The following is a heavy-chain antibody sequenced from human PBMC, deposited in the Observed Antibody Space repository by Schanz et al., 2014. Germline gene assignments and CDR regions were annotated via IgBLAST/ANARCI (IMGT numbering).Heavy chain of an antibody. D-gene: IGHD1-7*01. J-gene: IGHJ4*02. Sequence: VQLVESGGGVVQPGRSLRLSCAASGFTFSSYGMHWVRQAPGKGLEWVAVIWYNGSNEYYADSVKGRFTISRDNPKKTLYLQMNSLRVEDTAVYYCAMGGYQLHHWGQGTLVTVSS. CDR3: AMGGYQLHH. V-gene: IGHV3-33*01. CDR1: GFTFSSYG. CDR2: IWYNGSNE.